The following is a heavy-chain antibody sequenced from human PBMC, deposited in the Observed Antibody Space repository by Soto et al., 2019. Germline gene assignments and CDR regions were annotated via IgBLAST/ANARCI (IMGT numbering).Heavy chain of an antibody. Sequence: QVQLVQSGAEVKKPGASVKVSCKASGYTFTSYDINWVRQATGQGLEWMGWMNPNSGNTGYAQKFQGRVTMTRNTSISTDYMELSSLRSEDTAVYYCARGRGDYGDPINYYYYMDVWGKGTTVTVSS. CDR3: ARGRGDYGDPINYYYYMDV. CDR2: MNPNSGNT. J-gene: IGHJ6*03. CDR1: GYTFTSYD. V-gene: IGHV1-8*01. D-gene: IGHD4-17*01.